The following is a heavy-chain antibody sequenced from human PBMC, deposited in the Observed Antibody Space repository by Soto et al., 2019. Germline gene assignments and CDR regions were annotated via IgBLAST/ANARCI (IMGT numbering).Heavy chain of an antibody. CDR1: GFTVSSNY. Sequence: GGSLRLSCAASGFTVSSNYMSWVRQAPGKGLEWVSVIYSGGSTYYADSVKGRFTISRDNSKNTLYLQMNSLRAEDTAVYYCARGLDMVRGVIDGAYWGQGTLVTVSS. D-gene: IGHD3-10*01. CDR3: ARGLDMVRGVIDGAY. J-gene: IGHJ4*02. CDR2: IYSGGST. V-gene: IGHV3-66*01.